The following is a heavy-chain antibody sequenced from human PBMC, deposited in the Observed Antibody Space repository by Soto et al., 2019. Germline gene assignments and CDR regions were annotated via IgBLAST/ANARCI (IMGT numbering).Heavy chain of an antibody. Sequence: GGSLRLSCAASGFTFSSYGMHWVRQAPGKGLEWVAVLWYDGSNKYYADSVKGRFTISRDNSKNTLYLQMNSLRAEDTAVYYCASDDCGDDPGVEYCGQATRSTVPS. CDR3: ASDDCGDDPGVEY. V-gene: IGHV3-33*01. J-gene: IGHJ4*02. CDR1: GFTFSSYG. D-gene: IGHD5-12*01. CDR2: LWYDGSNK.